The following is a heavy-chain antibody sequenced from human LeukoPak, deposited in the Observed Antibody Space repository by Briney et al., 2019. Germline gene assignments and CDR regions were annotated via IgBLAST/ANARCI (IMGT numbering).Heavy chain of an antibody. CDR3: ARAHRSTYDDSGSPSVVYYFDL. J-gene: IGHJ4*02. D-gene: IGHD3-22*01. CDR1: GYSFINYD. Sequence: ASVKVSCKASGYSFINYDINWVRQATGQGLEWMGWMNPNSGNTGYAQKFQGRVTMTRNASINTAYMELSSLRSDDTAVYFCARAHRSTYDDSGSPSVVYYFDLWGQGTLVTVSS. CDR2: MNPNSGNT. V-gene: IGHV1-8*01.